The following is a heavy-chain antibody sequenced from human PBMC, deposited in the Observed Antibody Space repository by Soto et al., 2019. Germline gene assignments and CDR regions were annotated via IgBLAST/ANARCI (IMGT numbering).Heavy chain of an antibody. Sequence: QLQLQESGPGLVKPSETLSLTCTVSGDSISSTNYYWGWIRQPPGKGLEWIGIVHYYGSTYYNPSLRSRLTISVATSQVSLKLTSVTAADTALYYCARLPHHMARECYFDIWGPGTLVTVSS. CDR3: ARLPHHMARECYFDI. D-gene: IGHD3-10*01. CDR2: VHYYGST. V-gene: IGHV4-39*01. CDR1: GDSISSTNYY. J-gene: IGHJ4*02.